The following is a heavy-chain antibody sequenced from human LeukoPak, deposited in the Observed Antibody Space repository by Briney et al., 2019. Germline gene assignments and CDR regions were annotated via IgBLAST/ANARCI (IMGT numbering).Heavy chain of an antibody. J-gene: IGHJ3*02. Sequence: ASVKVSCKASGGTFSNFGFSWVRQAPGQGLEWMGRIIPILGIANYAQKFQGRVTITADKSTSTAYMELSSLRSEDTAVYYCARESPMVRGADDAFDIWGQGTMVTVSS. D-gene: IGHD3-10*01. CDR3: ARESPMVRGADDAFDI. CDR1: GGTFSNFG. V-gene: IGHV1-69*04. CDR2: IIPILGIA.